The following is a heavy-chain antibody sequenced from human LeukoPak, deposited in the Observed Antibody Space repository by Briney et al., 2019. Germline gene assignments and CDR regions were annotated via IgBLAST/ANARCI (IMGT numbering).Heavy chain of an antibody. Sequence: SETLSLTCTVSGGSISSSSYYWGWIRQPPGKGLEWIGSIYYSGSTYYNPSLKSRVTISVDKSKNQFSLKLSSVTAADTAVYYCARVGEWEPNAPNWFDPWGQGTLVTVSS. CDR3: ARVGEWEPNAPNWFDP. CDR2: IYYSGST. V-gene: IGHV4-39*07. CDR1: GGSISSSSYY. D-gene: IGHD1-26*01. J-gene: IGHJ5*02.